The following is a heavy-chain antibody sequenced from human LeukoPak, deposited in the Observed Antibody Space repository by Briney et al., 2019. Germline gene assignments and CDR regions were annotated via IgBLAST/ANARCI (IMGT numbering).Heavy chain of an antibody. CDR1: GFTFNTYS. V-gene: IGHV3-21*06. CDR2: IDSSGGYM. D-gene: IGHD2-15*01. J-gene: IGHJ4*02. Sequence: GGSLRLSCEASGFTFNTYSMNWARQAPGKGLEWVSSIDSSGGYMFYADSVKGRFIISRDNAKDSLYLQMNSLRVEDTAVYYCATSGIVVLGATYGSAFDYWGQGTLVTVSS. CDR3: ATSGIVVLGATYGSAFDY.